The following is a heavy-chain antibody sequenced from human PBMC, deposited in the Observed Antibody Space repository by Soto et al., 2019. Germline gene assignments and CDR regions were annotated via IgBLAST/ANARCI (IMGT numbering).Heavy chain of an antibody. CDR1: GYTFTSYA. CDR3: ARARLPYYYDSSGYYPFDY. Sequence: QVQLVQSGAEVKKPGASVKVSCKASGYTFTSYAMHWVRQAPGQRLEWMGWINAGNGNTKYSQKFQGRVTITRDTSASTAYMELSSLRSEDTAVYYCARARLPYYYDSSGYYPFDYWGQGTLVTVSS. CDR2: INAGNGNT. D-gene: IGHD3-22*01. J-gene: IGHJ4*02. V-gene: IGHV1-3*01.